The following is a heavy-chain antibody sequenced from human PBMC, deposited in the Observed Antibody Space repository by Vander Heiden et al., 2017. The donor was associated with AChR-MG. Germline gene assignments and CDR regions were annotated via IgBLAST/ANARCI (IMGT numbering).Heavy chain of an antibody. Sequence: QLQLQESRPGLVKPSGTLSLTRTVSGGSLRRSSSYWSWIRQAPGKVLEWIANIYYSGSTYYNPSLKSRVTIYADMSRNQFSLRLSSVTAADTAVYYCARQGRRDGHYPLDYWGQGTLVTVSS. CDR1: GGSLRRSSSY. CDR2: IYYSGST. J-gene: IGHJ4*02. D-gene: IGHD3-10*01. CDR3: ARQGRRDGHYPLDY. V-gene: IGHV4-39*01.